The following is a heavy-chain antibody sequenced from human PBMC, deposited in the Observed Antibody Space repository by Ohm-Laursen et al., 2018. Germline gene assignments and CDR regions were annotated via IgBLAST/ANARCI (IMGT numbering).Heavy chain of an antibody. CDR1: GFTFSSYA. CDR2: ISGSGVNT. D-gene: IGHD3-3*01. J-gene: IGHJ3*02. Sequence: SLRLSCAAPGFTFSSYAMSWVRQAPGKGLEWVSTISGSGVNTYYADSVKGRFTISRDNSKYTLYLQMNSLRGDDTAVYYCAKSGREWLLTSNAFDIWGQGTMVTVSS. CDR3: AKSGREWLLTSNAFDI. V-gene: IGHV3-23*01.